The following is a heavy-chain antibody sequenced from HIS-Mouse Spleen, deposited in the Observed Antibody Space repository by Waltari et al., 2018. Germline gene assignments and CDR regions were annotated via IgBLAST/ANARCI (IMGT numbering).Heavy chain of an antibody. CDR1: GGSILSSSYY. D-gene: IGHD6-13*01. J-gene: IGHJ2*01. CDR2: IYYSGGT. CDR3: AREIPYSSSWYDWYFDL. Sequence: QLQLQESGPGLVKPSETLSLTCTVSGGSILSSSYYWGWIRQPPGKGLEWIGSIYYSGGTHNNPSLKSRVTISVHTSKNQVSLNLSSVTAADPAVYYCAREIPYSSSWYDWYFDLWGRGTLVTVSS. V-gene: IGHV4-39*07.